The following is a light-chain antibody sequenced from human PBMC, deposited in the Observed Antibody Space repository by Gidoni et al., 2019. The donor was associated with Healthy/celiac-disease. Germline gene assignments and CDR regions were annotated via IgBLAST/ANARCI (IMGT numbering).Light chain of an antibody. Sequence: QSALTQPPSASGSPGQSVTISCTGTSSDVGGYNYVSWYQQHPGKAPKLMIYEVNKRPSGVPDRFSGSKSGNTASLTVSGLQAEDEADFYCNSFAGSNHFEVVFGGGTKLTVL. CDR2: EVN. J-gene: IGLJ2*01. CDR3: NSFAGSNHFEVV. CDR1: SSDVGGYNY. V-gene: IGLV2-8*01.